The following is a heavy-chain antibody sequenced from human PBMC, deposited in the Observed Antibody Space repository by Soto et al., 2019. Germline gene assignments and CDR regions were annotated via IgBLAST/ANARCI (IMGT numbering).Heavy chain of an antibody. CDR3: AKGGDYSLYCGY. V-gene: IGHV3-30*18. Sequence: QVQLVESGGGLVQPGRSLRLSCAASGFTFSSYGMHWVRQAPGKGLEWVAVISYDGSNKYYADSVKGRFTISRDNSKNTVYLQMNSLRAEDTAVYYCAKGGDYSLYCGYWGQGTLVNVSS. D-gene: IGHD4-4*01. J-gene: IGHJ4*02. CDR1: GFTFSSYG. CDR2: ISYDGSNK.